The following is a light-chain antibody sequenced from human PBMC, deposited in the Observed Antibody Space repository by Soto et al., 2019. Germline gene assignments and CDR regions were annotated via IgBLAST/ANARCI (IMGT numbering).Light chain of an antibody. CDR1: STDVGGYNY. Sequence: QSALAQPSSVSGSPGPSITISCTGTSTDVGGYNYVSWYQHHSGKAPKLLIYEVTNRPSGISDRFSGSKSVNTASLTISGLQAEDESDYYCGSYSSTDTPFVFGTGTKLTVL. J-gene: IGLJ1*01. CDR2: EVT. CDR3: GSYSSTDTPFV. V-gene: IGLV2-14*01.